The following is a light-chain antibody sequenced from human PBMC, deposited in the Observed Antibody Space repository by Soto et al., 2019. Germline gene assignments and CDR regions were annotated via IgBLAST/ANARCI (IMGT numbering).Light chain of an antibody. J-gene: IGKJ4*01. CDR2: GAS. V-gene: IGKV3-15*01. CDR1: QSISTN. Sequence: EIVMTQSPAILSVSPGERATLSCRASQSISTNLAWYQQRPGQAPRLLIFGASARVTGVPARFSGSGSGSEFTLTITSLQSEDFAVYYCQHYYNWPPLTFGGGTKVVI. CDR3: QHYYNWPPLT.